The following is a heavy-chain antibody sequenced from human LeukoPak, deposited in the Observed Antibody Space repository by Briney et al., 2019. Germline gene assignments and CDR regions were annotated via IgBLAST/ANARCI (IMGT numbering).Heavy chain of an antibody. CDR1: GGSMRSGAHY. J-gene: IGHJ4*02. V-gene: IGHV4-31*03. CDR3: ARTVYASASSDY. CDR2: MFYGGTT. D-gene: IGHD3-10*01. Sequence: SETLSVTCTVCGGSMRSGAHYWSWIRQHPGKGLESLEYMFYGGTTYYNPSLKSRVTIAVDTSKNQFSLKLSSWTSRAPAVYYRARTVYASASSDYWGPGTLVTVPS.